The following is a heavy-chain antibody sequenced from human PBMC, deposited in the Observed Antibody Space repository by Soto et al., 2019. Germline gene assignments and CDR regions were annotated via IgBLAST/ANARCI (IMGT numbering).Heavy chain of an antibody. V-gene: IGHV1-46*01. D-gene: IGHD5-18*01. J-gene: IGHJ4*01. CDR1: GYTFTHYY. CDR3: ATSVNSAMAFDY. CDR2: INPNCGST. Sequence: ASVKVSCKASGYTFTHYYMHWVRQAPGQGLECMGIINPNCGSTTYAQRFRAGFTMTRXTXXSXXYMXLSSLRSEDSAVYYCATSVNSAMAFDYWG.